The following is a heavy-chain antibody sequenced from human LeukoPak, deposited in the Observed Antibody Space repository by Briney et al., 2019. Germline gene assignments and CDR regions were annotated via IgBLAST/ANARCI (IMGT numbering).Heavy chain of an antibody. Sequence: PGRSLRLSCAASGFTFSSYGMHWVRQAPGKGLEWVAVISYDGSNKYYADSVKGRFTISRDNSKNTLYLQMNSLRAEDTAVYYCARMGAIAGASANPDYWGQGTLVTVSS. CDR1: GFTFSSYG. CDR3: ARMGAIAGASANPDY. V-gene: IGHV3-30*03. CDR2: ISYDGSNK. J-gene: IGHJ4*02. D-gene: IGHD4/OR15-4a*01.